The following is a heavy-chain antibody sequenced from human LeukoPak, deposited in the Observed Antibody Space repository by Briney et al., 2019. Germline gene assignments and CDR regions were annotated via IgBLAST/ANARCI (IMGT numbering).Heavy chain of an antibody. V-gene: IGHV3-23*01. CDR1: GFTFSSYA. J-gene: IGHJ4*02. CDR2: ISGSGGST. CDR3: AKRVYDILTGCDY. Sequence: GGSLRLSCAASGFTFSSYAMSWVRQAPGKRLEWVSAISGSGGSTYYADSVKGRFTISRDNSKNTLYLQMNSLRAEDTAVYYCAKRVYDILTGCDYWGQGTLVTVSS. D-gene: IGHD3-9*01.